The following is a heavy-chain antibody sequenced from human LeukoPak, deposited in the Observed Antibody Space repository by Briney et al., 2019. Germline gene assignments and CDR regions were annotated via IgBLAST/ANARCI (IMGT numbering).Heavy chain of an antibody. CDR1: GFTFSRYW. Sequence: PGGSLRLSCAASGFTFSRYWMSWVRQAPGKGLEWVANIKQDGSEKYYVDSVKGRFTISRDNAKNSLYLQVNSLRAEDTALYYCAKDEYGSPLGYFDYWGQGTLVTVSS. V-gene: IGHV3-7*03. CDR2: IKQDGSEK. D-gene: IGHD3-10*01. CDR3: AKDEYGSPLGYFDY. J-gene: IGHJ4*02.